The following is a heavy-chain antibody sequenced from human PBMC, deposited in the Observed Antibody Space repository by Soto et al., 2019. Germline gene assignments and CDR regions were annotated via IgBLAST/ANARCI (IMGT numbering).Heavy chain of an antibody. CDR3: ARIWEESSGWTYYYYGMDV. Sequence: SQTLSLTCVISGDSVSSNSAAWNLIRQSPSRGLGWLGRTYYRSKWYNDYAVSVKSRITINPDTSKNQFSLQLNSVTPEDTAVYYCARIWEESSGWTYYYYGMDVWGQGTTVTVSS. V-gene: IGHV6-1*01. D-gene: IGHD6-19*01. CDR1: GDSVSSNSAA. J-gene: IGHJ6*02. CDR2: TYYRSKWYN.